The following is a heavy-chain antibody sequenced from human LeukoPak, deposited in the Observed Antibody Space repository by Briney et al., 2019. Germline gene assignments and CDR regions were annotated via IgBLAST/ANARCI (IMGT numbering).Heavy chain of an antibody. Sequence: ASVKVSCKASGYTLTSYFIHWVRQAPGQGLEWMGIINPSGGSTSYAQKFQGRVTMTRDKSTSTVYMELSSLRSEDTAVYYCARDRPTPYSSSSTRWFDPWGQGTLVTVSS. CDR1: GYTLTSYF. J-gene: IGHJ5*02. CDR2: INPSGGST. V-gene: IGHV1-46*01. D-gene: IGHD6-13*01. CDR3: ARDRPTPYSSSSTRWFDP.